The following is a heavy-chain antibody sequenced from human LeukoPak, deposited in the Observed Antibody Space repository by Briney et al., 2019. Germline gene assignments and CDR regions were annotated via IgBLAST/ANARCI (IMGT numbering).Heavy chain of an antibody. CDR2: MNPNSGDT. V-gene: IGHV1-8*01. Sequence: GASVKVSCKASGYAFTSYDVHWVRQGIGQGLEWMGWMNPNSGDTGYTEKFQDRVTMTRDTSRRVAYMQLSSLRSDDTAVYYCATSSAWYHDGFDIWGQGTMVSVSS. CDR1: GYAFTSYD. D-gene: IGHD6-19*01. J-gene: IGHJ3*02. CDR3: ATSSAWYHDGFDI.